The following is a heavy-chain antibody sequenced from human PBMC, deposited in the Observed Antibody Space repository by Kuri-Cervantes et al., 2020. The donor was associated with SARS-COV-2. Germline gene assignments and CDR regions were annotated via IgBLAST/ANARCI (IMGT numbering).Heavy chain of an antibody. CDR3: ARVPYYDFWSGPLYAFDI. V-gene: IGHV4-59*08. D-gene: IGHD3-3*01. Sequence: SETLSLTCTVSGGSISSYYWSWIRQPPGKGLEWIGYIYYSGSTNYNPSLKSRVTISVDTSKNQFSLKLSSVTAADTAVYYCARVPYYDFWSGPLYAFDIWGQGTMVTVSS. J-gene: IGHJ3*02. CDR1: GGSISSYY. CDR2: IYYSGST.